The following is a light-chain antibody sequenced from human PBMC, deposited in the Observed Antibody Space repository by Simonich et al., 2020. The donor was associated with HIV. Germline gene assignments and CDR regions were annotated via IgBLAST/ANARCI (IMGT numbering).Light chain of an antibody. CDR3: QQYYSTPPT. CDR2: RAP. Sequence: DIVMTQSPDSLAVSLGEWVTINCKSSRTILYSFNNKNYLAWYQQKPGQPPKLLIYRAPTRETGVPDRFSASGSGTDFTLTISSLQAEDVAVYSCQQYYSTPPTFGQGTKVEIK. V-gene: IGKV4-1*01. CDR1: RTILYSFNNKNY. J-gene: IGKJ1*01.